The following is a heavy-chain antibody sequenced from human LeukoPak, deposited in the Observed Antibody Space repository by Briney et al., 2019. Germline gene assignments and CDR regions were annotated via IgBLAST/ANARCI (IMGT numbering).Heavy chain of an antibody. CDR2: ISNSGSNI. V-gene: IGHV3-11*01. CDR3: ARAASSGWWFFDY. Sequence: PGGSLRLSCAASGFTFSDYYMNWIRQAPGKGLEWVSHISNSGSNIYYADSVKGRFTISRGNAKNSLYLQMNSLRAEDTAVYYCARAASSGWWFFDYWGQGTLVTVSS. D-gene: IGHD6-19*01. J-gene: IGHJ4*02. CDR1: GFTFSDYY.